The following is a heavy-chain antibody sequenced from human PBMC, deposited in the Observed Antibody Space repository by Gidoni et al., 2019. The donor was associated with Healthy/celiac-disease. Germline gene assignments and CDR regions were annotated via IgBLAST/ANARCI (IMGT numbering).Heavy chain of an antibody. J-gene: IGHJ3*02. V-gene: IGHV3-21*01. CDR3: ARDPFRPQRCAGAFDI. CDR2: ISSSSSYI. CDR1: GFTFSSYR. Sequence: GASGFTFSSYRMNWVRQAPGKGLEWVSSISSSSSYIYYADSVKGRFTISRDNAKNSLYLQMNSLRAEDTAVYYCARDPFRPQRCAGAFDIWGQGTMVTVSS. D-gene: IGHD2-21*01.